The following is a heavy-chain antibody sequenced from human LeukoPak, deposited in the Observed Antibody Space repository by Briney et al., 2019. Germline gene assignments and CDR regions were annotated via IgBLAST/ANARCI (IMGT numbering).Heavy chain of an antibody. J-gene: IGHJ3*02. V-gene: IGHV3-48*02. CDR1: GFTFSTYS. Sequence: PGGSLRLSYAASGFTFSTYSMNWVRQAPGRGLEWVSYISSTSSTIAYADSVKGRFTISRDNAKNSLYLQMNSLRDEDTAVYYCASDSAFDIWGQGTLVTVSS. CDR2: ISSTSSTI. CDR3: ASDSAFDI.